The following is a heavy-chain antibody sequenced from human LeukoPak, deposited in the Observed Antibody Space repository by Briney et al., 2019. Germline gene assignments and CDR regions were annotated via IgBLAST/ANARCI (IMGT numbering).Heavy chain of an antibody. V-gene: IGHV1-69*13. Sequence: GASVKVSCKASGGTFSSYAISWVRQAPGQGLEWMGGIIPIFGTANYAQKFQGRVTITADESTSTAYMELSSLRSEDTAVYYCARIYSSPGYWFDPWGQGTLVTVSS. CDR2: IIPIFGTA. J-gene: IGHJ5*02. CDR1: GGTFSSYA. D-gene: IGHD5-18*01. CDR3: ARIYSSPGYWFDP.